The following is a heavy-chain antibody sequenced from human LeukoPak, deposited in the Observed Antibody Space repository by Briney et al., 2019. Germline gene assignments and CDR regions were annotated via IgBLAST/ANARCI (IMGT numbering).Heavy chain of an antibody. CDR3: ASLKGIFDYFDY. J-gene: IGHJ4*02. D-gene: IGHD2-15*01. V-gene: IGHV3-53*01. CDR2: LYNAGST. Sequence: SGGSLRLSCVASGFTVSNKYMSWVRQAPGKGLEWVSVLYNAGSTYYADSVKGRFTISRDNSKNTLYLQMYSLRAEDTAVYYCASLKGIFDYFDYWGQGILVTVYS. CDR1: GFTVSNKY.